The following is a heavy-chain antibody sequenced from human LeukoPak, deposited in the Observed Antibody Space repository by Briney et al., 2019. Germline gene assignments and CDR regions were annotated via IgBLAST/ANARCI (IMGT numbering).Heavy chain of an antibody. J-gene: IGHJ4*02. Sequence: ASVKVSCKASGYTFTNYGVNWVRQAPGQGLEWMGWINVFNGNTHYAQKVQGRVTMTTDTSTSTAYMELRSLRSDDTAVYYCARELVAATSYLDYWGQGTLVTVSS. D-gene: IGHD6-25*01. V-gene: IGHV1-18*01. CDR2: INVFNGNT. CDR1: GYTFTNYG. CDR3: ARELVAATSYLDY.